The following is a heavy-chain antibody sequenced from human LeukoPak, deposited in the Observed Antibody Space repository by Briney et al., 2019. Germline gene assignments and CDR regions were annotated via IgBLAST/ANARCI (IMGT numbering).Heavy chain of an antibody. CDR2: ISSSSSYI. CDR3: ARDQYNWNYAPISLFDY. CDR1: GFTFSSYA. V-gene: IGHV3-21*01. J-gene: IGHJ4*02. Sequence: PGGSLRLSCAASGFTFSSYAMSWVRQAPGKGLEWVSSISSSSSYIYYADSVKGRFTISRDNAKDSLYLQMNSLRAEDTAVYYCARDQYNWNYAPISLFDYWGQGTLVTVSS. D-gene: IGHD1-7*01.